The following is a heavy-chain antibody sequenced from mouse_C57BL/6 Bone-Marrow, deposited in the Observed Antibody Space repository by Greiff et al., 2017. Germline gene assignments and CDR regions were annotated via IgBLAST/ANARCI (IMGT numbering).Heavy chain of an antibody. CDR2: IHPNSGST. Sequence: QVHVKQPGAELVKPGASVKLSCKASGYTFTSYWMHWVKQRPGQGLEWIGMIHPNSGSTNYNEKFKSKATLTVDKSSSTASMQLSSLTSADSAVYYCARRAYYYGSSSYYFDYWGQGTTLTVSS. CDR3: ARRAYYYGSSSYYFDY. J-gene: IGHJ2*01. D-gene: IGHD1-1*01. V-gene: IGHV1-64*01. CDR1: GYTFTSYW.